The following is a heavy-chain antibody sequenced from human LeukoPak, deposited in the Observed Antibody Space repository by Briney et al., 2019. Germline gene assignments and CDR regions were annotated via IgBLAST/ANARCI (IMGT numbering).Heavy chain of an antibody. CDR1: GYTLTELP. Sequence: ASVKVSCKVSGYTLTELPMHWVRQAPGKGLEWMGGFDPEDGETIYAQKFQGRVTMTEDTSTDTAYMELSSLRSEDTAVYYCATGGRYCSGGSCYSVYGMDVWGQGTTVTVSS. D-gene: IGHD2-15*01. V-gene: IGHV1-24*01. CDR3: ATGGRYCSGGSCYSVYGMDV. CDR2: FDPEDGET. J-gene: IGHJ6*02.